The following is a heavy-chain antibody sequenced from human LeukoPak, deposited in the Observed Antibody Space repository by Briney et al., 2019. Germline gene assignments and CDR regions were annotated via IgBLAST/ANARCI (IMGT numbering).Heavy chain of an antibody. J-gene: IGHJ4*02. D-gene: IGHD4-17*01. Sequence: ASVKVSCKASGGTFSSYAITWVRQAPGQGLEWMGWINPNSGGTNYAQKFQGRVTMTRDTSISTAYMELSRLRSDDTAVYYCARLAVTTGYWGQGTLVTVSS. CDR2: INPNSGGT. CDR1: GGTFSSYA. CDR3: ARLAVTTGY. V-gene: IGHV1-2*02.